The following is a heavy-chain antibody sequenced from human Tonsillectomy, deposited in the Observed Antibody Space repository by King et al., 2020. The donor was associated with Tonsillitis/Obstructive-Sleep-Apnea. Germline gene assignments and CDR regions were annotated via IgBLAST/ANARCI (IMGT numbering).Heavy chain of an antibody. CDR2: MYYSGST. CDR1: GGSISSSGYY. Sequence: QLQESGPGLVKPSETLSLTCTVSGGSISSSGYYWGWIRHPPGKGLEWIGTMYYSGSTYYNSSLKSRITISVDTSKNQFSLKLSSVTAADTAVYYCARRVQLERRGDAFDIWGQGTMVTVSS. V-gene: IGHV4-39*01. D-gene: IGHD1-1*01. CDR3: ARRVQLERRGDAFDI. J-gene: IGHJ3*02.